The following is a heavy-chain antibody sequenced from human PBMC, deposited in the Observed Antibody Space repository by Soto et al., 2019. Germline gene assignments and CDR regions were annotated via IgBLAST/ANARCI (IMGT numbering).Heavy chain of an antibody. D-gene: IGHD3-16*01. J-gene: IGHJ4*02. V-gene: IGHV4-39*01. Sequence: QLQLQESGPGLVKPSETLSLTCNVSGVSISDTSYYWGWIRQPPGKGLEWIGTIYFNGNTFYNPSLQSRLTISGDTSKNQFSPRLTSVTAADPAVYYCARQGAYWGQGTLVAVSS. CDR2: IYFNGNT. CDR1: GVSISDTSYY. CDR3: ARQGAY.